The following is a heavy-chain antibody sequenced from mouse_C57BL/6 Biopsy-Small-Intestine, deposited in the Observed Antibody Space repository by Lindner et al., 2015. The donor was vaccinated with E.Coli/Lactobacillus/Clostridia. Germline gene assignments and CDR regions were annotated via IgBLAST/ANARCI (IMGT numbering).Heavy chain of an antibody. CDR1: GYAFTNYL. Sequence: VQLQESGAELVRPGTSVKVSCRASGYAFTNYLIDWVKQRPGQGLEWIGVINPGSGGANYNEKFKGKATLTADKSSSTAYMQLSSLTSEDSAVYFCTRKYSYYFDYWGQGTTLTVSS. D-gene: IGHD5-1-1*01. J-gene: IGHJ2*01. CDR3: TRKYSYYFDY. CDR2: INPGSGGA. V-gene: IGHV1-54*01.